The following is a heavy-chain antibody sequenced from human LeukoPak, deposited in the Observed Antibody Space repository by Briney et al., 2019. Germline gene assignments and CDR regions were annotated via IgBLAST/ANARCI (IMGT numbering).Heavy chain of an antibody. D-gene: IGHD2-2*02. CDR2: ISSSSSYI. V-gene: IGHV3-21*01. CDR1: GFPVRSRY. J-gene: IGHJ5*02. CDR3: ARVYVPAAIGWFDP. Sequence: GGSLTLSCEVSGFPVRSRYMTWVRQAPGKGLEWVSSISSSSSYIYYADSVKGRFTISRDNAKNSLYLQMNSLRAEDTAVYYCARVYVPAAIGWFDPWGQGTLVTVSS.